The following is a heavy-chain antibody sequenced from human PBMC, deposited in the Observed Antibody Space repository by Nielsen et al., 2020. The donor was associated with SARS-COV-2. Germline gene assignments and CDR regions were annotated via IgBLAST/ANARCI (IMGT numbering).Heavy chain of an antibody. J-gene: IGHJ6*02. Sequence: SVKVSCKASGGTFSSYAISWVRQAPGQGLEWMGGIIPIFGTANYAQKFQGRVTITADESTSTAYMELSSLRSEDTAVYYCARDYYPWILSIHDYYYYGMDVWGQGTTVTVSS. CDR3: ARDYYPWILSIHDYYYYGMDV. CDR1: GGTFSSYA. V-gene: IGHV1-69*13. CDR2: IIPIFGTA. D-gene: IGHD2-2*03.